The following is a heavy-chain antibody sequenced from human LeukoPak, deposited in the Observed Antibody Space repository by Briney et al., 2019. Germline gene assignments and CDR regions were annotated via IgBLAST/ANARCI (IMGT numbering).Heavy chain of an antibody. CDR3: AKKDTAMVLFDY. J-gene: IGHJ4*02. CDR2: IRYDGSNK. D-gene: IGHD5-18*01. V-gene: IGHV3-30*02. CDR1: GFTFSGYG. Sequence: EAGGSLRLSCAASGFTFSGYGMHWVRQAPGKGLEWVAFIRYDGSNKYYADSVKGRFTISRDNSKNTLYLQMNSLRAEDTAVYYCAKKDTAMVLFDYWGQGTLVTVSS.